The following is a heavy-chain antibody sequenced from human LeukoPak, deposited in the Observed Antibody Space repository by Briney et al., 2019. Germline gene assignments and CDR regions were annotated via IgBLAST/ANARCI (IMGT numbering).Heavy chain of an antibody. D-gene: IGHD2-21*02. V-gene: IGHV3-53*01. CDR1: GFGVSVNY. CDR2: IYSGGST. Sequence: PGGSLRLSCAASGFGVSVNYKSWVRQAPGKGLEWVSVIYSGGSTNYADSVKGRFTISRDNSKNTLYLQMNSLRAEDTAVYYCVRDLGGSKVTEGYWGQGTLVTVSS. CDR3: VRDLGGSKVTEGY. J-gene: IGHJ4*02.